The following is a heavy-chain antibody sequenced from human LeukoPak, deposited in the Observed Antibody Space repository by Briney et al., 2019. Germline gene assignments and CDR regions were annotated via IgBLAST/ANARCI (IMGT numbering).Heavy chain of an antibody. CDR1: GFTFISYG. V-gene: IGHV3-30*02. CDR3: AGPMGPAAIFGFDY. Sequence: GGSLRLSCAASGFTFISYGMHWVRQAPGKGLEWVTFIRYDGSNKYYADSVKGRFIISRDNSKNTLYLQMNSLRAEDTAVYYCAGPMGPAAIFGFDYWGQGTLVTVSS. CDR2: IRYDGSNK. D-gene: IGHD2-2*01. J-gene: IGHJ4*02.